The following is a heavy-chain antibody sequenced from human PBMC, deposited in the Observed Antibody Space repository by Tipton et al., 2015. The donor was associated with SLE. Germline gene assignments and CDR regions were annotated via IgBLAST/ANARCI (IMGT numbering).Heavy chain of an antibody. Sequence: QLVQSGAEVKKPGSSVRVSCKASGDTVSSYTVSWVRQAPGQGLEWMGRVVPLLDIADYAQNFLGGVTISADKSTSTAYMELASLTSEDTAIYYCALRSTSSQEDYWGQGTLVTASS. V-gene: IGHV1-69*09. CDR3: ALRSTSSQEDY. J-gene: IGHJ4*02. D-gene: IGHD2-2*01. CDR2: VVPLLDIA. CDR1: GDTVSSYT.